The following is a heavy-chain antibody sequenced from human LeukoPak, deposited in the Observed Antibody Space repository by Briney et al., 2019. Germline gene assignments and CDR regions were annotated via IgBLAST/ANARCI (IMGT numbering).Heavy chain of an antibody. J-gene: IGHJ4*02. CDR3: ARHVKSGSSGGNFDY. D-gene: IGHD1-26*01. CDR1: GASVSFDNFF. Sequence: PSETLFLTCSVSGASVSFDNFFWGWVRQPPGKGLEWIGAVYKTGSPYYNPSLKSRVSISADTSKNQFSLKLSSVTAADTAVYYCARHVKSGSSGGNFDYWGQGTLVTVSS. V-gene: IGHV4-39*01. CDR2: VYKTGSP.